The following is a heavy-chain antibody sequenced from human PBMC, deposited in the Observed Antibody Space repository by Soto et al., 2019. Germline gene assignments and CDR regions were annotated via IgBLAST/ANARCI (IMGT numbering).Heavy chain of an antibody. D-gene: IGHD2-15*01. J-gene: IGHJ5*02. V-gene: IGHV3-30*03. CDR3: ERGDYGGSSGWFDP. Sequence: QVQLVESGGGVVQPGRSLRLSCAASGFTFSSYGMHWVRQAPGKGLEWVAVISYDGSNKYYADSVKGRFTISRDNSKNPQYLQRTGLRAEDTAVYYCERGDYGGSSGWFDPWGQGSLVTVSS. CDR1: GFTFSSYG. CDR2: ISYDGSNK.